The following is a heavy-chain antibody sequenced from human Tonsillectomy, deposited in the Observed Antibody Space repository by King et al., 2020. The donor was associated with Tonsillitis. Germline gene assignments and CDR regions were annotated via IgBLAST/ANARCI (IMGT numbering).Heavy chain of an antibody. CDR2: INPDSGGT. Sequence: VQLVESGAEVKKPGASVKVSCKASGYTFTGYYMHWVRQAPGQWLEWMGWINPDSGGTNFVQKFQGRVTMTRDTSITTAYMELSRLRSDDTAVYYCARARIAVAGTDAFDIWGQGTMVTVSS. CDR1: GYTFTGYY. CDR3: ARARIAVAGTDAFDI. D-gene: IGHD6-19*01. V-gene: IGHV1-2*02. J-gene: IGHJ3*02.